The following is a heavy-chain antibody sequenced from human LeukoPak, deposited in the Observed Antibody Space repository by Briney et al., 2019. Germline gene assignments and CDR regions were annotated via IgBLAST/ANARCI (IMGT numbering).Heavy chain of an antibody. V-gene: IGHV3-23*01. J-gene: IGHJ5*02. CDR3: GKERGA. Sequence: PGGSLRLSCAASGFTFSSYAMSWVRQAPGKGLEWVSAIGGRGGSTYYADSLEGRFTIARDNSKDMVYLQMNSLKVEDTAIYYCGKERGAWGQGTKVTVSS. CDR2: IGGRGGST. CDR1: GFTFSSYA. D-gene: IGHD3-10*01.